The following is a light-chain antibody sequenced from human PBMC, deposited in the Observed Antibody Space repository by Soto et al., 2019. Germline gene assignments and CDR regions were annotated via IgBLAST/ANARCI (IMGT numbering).Light chain of an antibody. CDR2: GAS. V-gene: IGKV3-15*01. Sequence: EIVMTQSPATLSVSPGERATLSCRASQSVSSNLAWYQQKPGQAHRLLLYGASTRATGIPARFSGSGSGTEFTLTISSLQSEDVAVYYCQQYNNWPPSYTFGQGTKLEIK. CDR3: QQYNNWPPSYT. CDR1: QSVSSN. J-gene: IGKJ2*01.